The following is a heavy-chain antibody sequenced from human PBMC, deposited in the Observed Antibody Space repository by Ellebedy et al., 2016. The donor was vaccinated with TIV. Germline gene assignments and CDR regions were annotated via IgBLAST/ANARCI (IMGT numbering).Heavy chain of an antibody. J-gene: IGHJ3*01. Sequence: AASVKVSCKASGYTFTSYGISWVRQAPGRGLEWMGWLSSYNGNTKYAQKFQGRVTMTTDTSTSTTYMGLRGLRSDDTALYYCARIGGGVSGTSFDVWGQGTIVTVSS. CDR1: GYTFTSYG. V-gene: IGHV1-18*04. CDR2: LSSYNGNT. D-gene: IGHD3-16*01. CDR3: ARIGGGVSGTSFDV.